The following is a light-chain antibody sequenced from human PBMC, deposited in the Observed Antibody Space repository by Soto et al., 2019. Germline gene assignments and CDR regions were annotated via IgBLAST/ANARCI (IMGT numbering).Light chain of an antibody. CDR2: GAS. CDR3: QLYNNWPQT. CDR1: QSVATN. V-gene: IGKV3-15*01. J-gene: IGKJ1*01. Sequence: EAVLTQSPATLSVSPGERATLSCRASQSVATNVAWYQQRPGQAPRLLIYGASKRAIGLPARFSGSGSGTEFTLTITSLQSEDFAVYYCQLYNNWPQTFGQGTKVEIK.